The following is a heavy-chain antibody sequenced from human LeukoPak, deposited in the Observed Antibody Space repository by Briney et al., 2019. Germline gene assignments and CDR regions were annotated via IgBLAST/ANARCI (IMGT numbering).Heavy chain of an antibody. CDR3: ARRYCSSTSCYGTGDAFDI. J-gene: IGHJ3*02. Sequence: SETLSLTCTVSGGSISSGSYYWSWIRQPAGKGLEWIGRIYTSGSTNYNPSLKSRITISVDTSKNQFSLKLSSVTAADTAVYYCARRYCSSTSCYGTGDAFDIWGQGTMVTVSS. CDR1: GGSISSGSYY. D-gene: IGHD2-2*01. CDR2: IYTSGST. V-gene: IGHV4-61*02.